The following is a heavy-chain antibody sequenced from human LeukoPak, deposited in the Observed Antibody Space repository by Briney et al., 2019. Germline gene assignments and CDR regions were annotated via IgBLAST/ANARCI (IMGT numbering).Heavy chain of an antibody. CDR3: ARQAFSGYYYMFDY. D-gene: IGHD3-22*01. CDR2: IYHSGST. V-gene: IGHV4-4*02. J-gene: IGHJ4*02. Sequence: PSETLSLTCAVSGGSISSSNWWSWVRQPPGKGLEWIGEIYHSGSTNYNSPLKSRVTISVDKSKNQFSLKLSSVTAADTAVYYCARQAFSGYYYMFDYWGQGTLVTVSS. CDR1: GGSISSSNW.